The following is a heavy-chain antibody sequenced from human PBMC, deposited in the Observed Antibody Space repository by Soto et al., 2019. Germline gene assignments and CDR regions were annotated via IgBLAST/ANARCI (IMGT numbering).Heavy chain of an antibody. V-gene: IGHV1-18*01. CDR2: ISTYNGNT. J-gene: IGHJ4*02. D-gene: IGHD3-22*01. CDR3: ARTDSRPQDFDY. CDR1: GYTFASYG. Sequence: QVQLVQSGAEVKKPGASVKVSCKASGYTFASYGITWVRQAPGQGLEWMGWISTYNGNTNYARKLQGRVTMTTYTFTSTAYMEVRSLRSDDTAVYYCARTDSRPQDFDYWGQGALVTVSS.